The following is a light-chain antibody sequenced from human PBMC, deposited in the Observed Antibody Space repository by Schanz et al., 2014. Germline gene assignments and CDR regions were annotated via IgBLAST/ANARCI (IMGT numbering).Light chain of an antibody. J-gene: IGLJ3*02. V-gene: IGLV2-14*02. CDR1: SSDVGSYNL. CDR2: EGS. CDR3: SSHTSSNTWV. Sequence: QSVLTQPASVSGSPGQSITISCTGTSSDVGSYNLVSWYQQHPGKAPKLMIYEGSKRPSGVSNRFSGSKSGNTASLTISGLQAEDEADYYCSSHTSSNTWVFGGGTKLTVL.